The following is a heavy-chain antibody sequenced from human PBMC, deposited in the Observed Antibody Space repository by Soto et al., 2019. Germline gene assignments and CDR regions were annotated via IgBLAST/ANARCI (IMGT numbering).Heavy chain of an antibody. V-gene: IGHV1-46*01. J-gene: IGHJ6*02. Sequence: ASVKVFCKASRYTFTNFYIHWLRQAPGQGLEWMGIINPSGGSTTYPQKFQGRVTMTRDTSTSTVHMELITLRSEDTAVYYCAGSQVGRPLDVWGPGTTVTVSS. D-gene: IGHD1-26*01. CDR1: RYTFTNFY. CDR2: INPSGGST. CDR3: AGSQVGRPLDV.